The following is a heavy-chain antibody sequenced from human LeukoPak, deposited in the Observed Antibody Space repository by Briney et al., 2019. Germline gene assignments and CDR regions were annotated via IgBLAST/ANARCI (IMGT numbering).Heavy chain of an antibody. Sequence: GGSLRLSCAASGFTFSSYWMHWVRHAPGKGLVWVSRINSDGSSTSYADSVKGRFTISRDNAKNTLYLQMNSLRAEDTAVYYCARRVGGGAPYYFDYWGQGTLVTVSS. V-gene: IGHV3-74*01. CDR2: INSDGSST. CDR3: ARRVGGGAPYYFDY. J-gene: IGHJ4*02. CDR1: GFTFSSYW. D-gene: IGHD1-26*01.